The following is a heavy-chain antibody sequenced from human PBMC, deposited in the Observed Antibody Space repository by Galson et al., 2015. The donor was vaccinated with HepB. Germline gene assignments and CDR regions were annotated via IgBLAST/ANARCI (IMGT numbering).Heavy chain of an antibody. Sequence: SVKVSCKASGGTFSSYAISWVRQAPGQGLEWMGGIIPIFGTANYAQKFQGRVTITADKSTSTAYMELSSLRSEDTAVYYCARGENCGGDCYPYYYYGMDVWGQGTTVTVSS. CDR1: GGTFSSYA. V-gene: IGHV1-69*06. CDR3: ARGENCGGDCYPYYYYGMDV. CDR2: IIPIFGTA. J-gene: IGHJ6*02. D-gene: IGHD2-21*02.